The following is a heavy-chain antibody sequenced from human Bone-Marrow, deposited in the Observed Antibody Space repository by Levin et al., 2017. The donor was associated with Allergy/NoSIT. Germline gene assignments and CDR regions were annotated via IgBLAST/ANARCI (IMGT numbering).Heavy chain of an antibody. CDR3: TRDRAYNTFDL. CDR1: GFTFSTSW. J-gene: IGHJ3*01. CDR2: IKEDGSLK. D-gene: IGHD1-14*01. V-gene: IGHV3-7*01. Sequence: GGSLRLSCEASGFTFSTSWMSWVRQAPGKGLEWMGNIKEDGSLKNYVDSVKGRFTFSRDNAKNSLYLQMNGLRAEDTAVYYCTRDRAYNTFDLWGQGTMVSVSS.